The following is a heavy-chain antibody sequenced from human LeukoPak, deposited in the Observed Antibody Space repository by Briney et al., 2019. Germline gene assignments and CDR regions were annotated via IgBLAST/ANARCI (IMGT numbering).Heavy chain of an antibody. CDR1: GFTFSSYV. J-gene: IGHJ4*02. CDR2: ISNSGGST. Sequence: PGGSLRLSCAASGFTFSSYVMSWVRQAPGKGLEWVSGISNSGGSTYYADSVKGRFTISRDNSKNTLYLQMNSLRAEDTAVYYCAKVVDGSFDYWGQGTLVTVSS. V-gene: IGHV3-23*01. D-gene: IGHD5-24*01. CDR3: AKVVDGSFDY.